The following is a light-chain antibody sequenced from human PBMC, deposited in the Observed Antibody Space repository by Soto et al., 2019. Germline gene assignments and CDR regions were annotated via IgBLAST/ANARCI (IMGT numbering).Light chain of an antibody. CDR2: AAS. J-gene: IGKJ3*01. CDR3: QQYNSFPFT. Sequence: DLQMTQSPSSLSASVGDRVTITCRASQGISSWLAWYQKKPEKAPKSLIYAASSLHTGVPSRFSGSRSGTDFTLTISSLQPEDFGTYYCQQYNSFPFTFGPGTKVDIK. CDR1: QGISSW. V-gene: IGKV1D-16*01.